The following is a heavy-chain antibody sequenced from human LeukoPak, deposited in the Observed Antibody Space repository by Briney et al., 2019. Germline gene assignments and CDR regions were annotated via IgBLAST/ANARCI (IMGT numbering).Heavy chain of an antibody. D-gene: IGHD5-24*01. CDR3: ARVHWRPETHWFDP. J-gene: IGHJ5*02. CDR2: INPNSGGA. CDR1: GYTFTDYY. Sequence: ASVKVSCKASGYTFTDYYMYWVRQAPGQGLEYMGWINPNSGGANYAQKFQGRVTMTRDTSISTAYMELSSLRSDDTAMYYCARVHWRPETHWFDPWGQGTLVTVSS. V-gene: IGHV1-2*02.